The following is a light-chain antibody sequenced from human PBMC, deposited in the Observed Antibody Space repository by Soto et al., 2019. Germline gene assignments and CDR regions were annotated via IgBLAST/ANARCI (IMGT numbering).Light chain of an antibody. J-gene: IGLJ2*01. CDR3: SSYTTSSTLV. V-gene: IGLV2-14*01. Sequence: QSVLTQPASVSGSPGQSITISCTGTSRDVGGYNYVSWYQQHPGKAPKLMIFDVTNRPSGVSNRFSGSKSDNTASLTISGLQAEDEADYYCSSYTTSSTLVFGGGTKLTVL. CDR2: DVT. CDR1: SRDVGGYNY.